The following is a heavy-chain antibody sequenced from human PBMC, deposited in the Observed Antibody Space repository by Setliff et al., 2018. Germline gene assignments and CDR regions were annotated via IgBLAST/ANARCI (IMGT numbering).Heavy chain of an antibody. CDR1: GGSISSGSNY. CDR2: IDPSGNT. Sequence: PLSLTCTVSGGSISSGSNYWSWIRQPAGRGLEWIGHIDPSGNTNYHPSLKSRVTISGDTSKNQFSLKLTSVTAADTAVYFCARSLGSGSYYNSRPFYSDYWGQGTLVTVSS. CDR3: ARSLGSGSYYNSRPFYSDY. D-gene: IGHD3-10*01. V-gene: IGHV4-61*09. J-gene: IGHJ4*02.